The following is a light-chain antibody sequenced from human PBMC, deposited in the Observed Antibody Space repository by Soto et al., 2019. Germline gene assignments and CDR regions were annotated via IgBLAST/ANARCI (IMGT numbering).Light chain of an antibody. Sequence: DIQVTQSPSSVSASVGDRVTITCRATRDISRWLAWYQQKPGKAPKLVIYAASNLQSGVPSRFSGSGSGTDFTLTINSLQPDDFATYFCQQANSFPFTFGPGTRVDIK. CDR2: AAS. J-gene: IGKJ3*01. V-gene: IGKV1-12*01. CDR1: RDISRW. CDR3: QQANSFPFT.